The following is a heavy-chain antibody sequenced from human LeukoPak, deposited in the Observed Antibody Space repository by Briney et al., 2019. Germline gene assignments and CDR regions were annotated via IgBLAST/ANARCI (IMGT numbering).Heavy chain of an antibody. J-gene: IGHJ4*02. D-gene: IGHD5-24*01. Sequence: GASVKVSCKASGYTFTVYYMHWVRQAPGQGLEWMGWVNPNNGGTNYAQKFQGRVTMTRDTSISTAYMELSRLRSDDTAVYYCARDRDGYNFAVDYWGQGTLVTVSS. CDR3: ARDRDGYNFAVDY. V-gene: IGHV1-2*02. CDR1: GYTFTVYY. CDR2: VNPNNGGT.